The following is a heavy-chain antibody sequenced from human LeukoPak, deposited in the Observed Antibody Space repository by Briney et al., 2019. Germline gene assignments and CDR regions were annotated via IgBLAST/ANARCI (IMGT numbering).Heavy chain of an antibody. CDR3: ASIPGGGATGY. CDR2: IYYSGST. D-gene: IGHD1-26*01. CDR1: GGSISSYY. Sequence: SETLSLTCTVSGGSISSYYWSWIRQPPGKGLEWIGSIYYSGSTYYNPSLKSRVTISVDTSKNQFSLKLSSVTAADTAVYYCASIPGGGATGYWGQGTLVTVSS. J-gene: IGHJ4*02. V-gene: IGHV4-59*01.